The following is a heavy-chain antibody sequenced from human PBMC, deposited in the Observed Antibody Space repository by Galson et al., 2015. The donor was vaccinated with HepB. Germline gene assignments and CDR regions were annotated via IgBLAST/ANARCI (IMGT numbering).Heavy chain of an antibody. CDR3: AKIRGVTTDYYGMDV. V-gene: IGHV3-23*01. D-gene: IGHD4-11*01. J-gene: IGHJ6*02. CDR2: ISGSGGST. Sequence: SLRLSCAASGFTFSSYAMSWVRQAPGKGLEWVSAISGSGGSTYYADSVKGRFTISRDNSKNTLYLQMNSLRAEDTAVYYCAKIRGVTTDYYGMDVWGQGTTVTVSS. CDR1: GFTFSSYA.